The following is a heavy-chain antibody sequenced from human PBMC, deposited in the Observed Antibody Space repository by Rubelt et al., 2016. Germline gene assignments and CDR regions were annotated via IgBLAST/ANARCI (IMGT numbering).Heavy chain of an antibody. V-gene: IGHV3-13*04. D-gene: IGHD1-14*01. Sequence: EVQLEESGGGLVQPGGSLRLSCAASGFTFSSYDIHWVRRAAGRGLEWVSAIGTTGDTFYPGSVKGRFTISRENAKNSLYLEMNSLRDGETAVYYCARDNPGYGMDVWGQGTTVTVSS. CDR2: IGTTGDT. CDR3: ARDNPGYGMDV. CDR1: GFTFSSYD. J-gene: IGHJ6*02.